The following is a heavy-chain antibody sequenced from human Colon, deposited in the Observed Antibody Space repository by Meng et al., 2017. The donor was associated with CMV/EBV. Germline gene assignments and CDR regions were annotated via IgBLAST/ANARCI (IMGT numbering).Heavy chain of an antibody. Sequence: ASVKVSCKASGYTFTSYDINWVRQATGQGLEWIGWMNPNSGNTGYAQKFQGRVTMTRNTSISTAYMELSSLRSEDTAVYYCARGWGVVPAAIYYYYGMDVWGQGTTVTVSS. D-gene: IGHD2-2*01. J-gene: IGHJ6*02. CDR3: ARGWGVVPAAIYYYYGMDV. V-gene: IGHV1-8*01. CDR2: MNPNSGNT. CDR1: GYTFTSYD.